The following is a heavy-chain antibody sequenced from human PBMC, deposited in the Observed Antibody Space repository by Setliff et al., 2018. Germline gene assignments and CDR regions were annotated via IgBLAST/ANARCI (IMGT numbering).Heavy chain of an antibody. Sequence: PGGSLRLSCAASGFTLSSYAMSWVRQGPVKGLEWVGHIKSKTDGGTTDHAAPVKGRFTISRDDSKNTLYLQINSLKTEDTAVYYCTTDSQLGFDYWGRGTLVTVSS. CDR1: GFTLSSYA. V-gene: IGHV3-15*01. J-gene: IGHJ4*02. CDR3: TTDSQLGFDY. CDR2: IKSKTDGGTT. D-gene: IGHD1-1*01.